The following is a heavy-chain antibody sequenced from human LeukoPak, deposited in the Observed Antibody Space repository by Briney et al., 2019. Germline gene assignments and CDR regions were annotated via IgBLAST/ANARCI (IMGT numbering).Heavy chain of an antibody. CDR3: ARSDRYQLLSWFDP. CDR1: GASVSSYY. J-gene: IGHJ5*02. V-gene: IGHV4-59*02. CDR2: IYYSGNT. Sequence: KPSETLSLTCTVSGASVSSYYWSWIRQPPGKGLEWSGYIYYSGNTNYNPSLDSRATLSVDTSKNQFSLRLTSVTAADTAVYYCARSDRYQLLSWFDPWGQGTLVTVSS. D-gene: IGHD2-2*01.